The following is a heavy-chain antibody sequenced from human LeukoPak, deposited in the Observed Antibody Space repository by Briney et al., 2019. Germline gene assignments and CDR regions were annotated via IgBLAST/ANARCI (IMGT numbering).Heavy chain of an antibody. CDR3: ARGSEHQLWWDNWFDP. V-gene: IGHV3-7*01. J-gene: IGHJ5*02. D-gene: IGHD5-18*01. CDR1: EFTFSSYW. CDR2: INQDGSEK. Sequence: GGSLRLSCAASEFTFSSYWMSWVRQAPGKGLEWVATINQDGSEKYYVDSVKGRFTISRDNAKNSLYLQMNSLRAEDTAVYYCARGSEHQLWWDNWFDPWGQGTLVTVSS.